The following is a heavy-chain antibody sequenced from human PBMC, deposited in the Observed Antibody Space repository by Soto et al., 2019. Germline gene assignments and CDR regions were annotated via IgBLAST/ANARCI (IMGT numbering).Heavy chain of an antibody. CDR3: ARLFGSYGMDV. CDR1: GGTFSSYT. Sequence: QVQLVQSGAEVKKPGSSVKVSCKASGGTFSSYTISWVRQAPGQGLEWMGRIIPILGIPNYAQKFQGRVTITADKSTSTAYMDLSSLRSEDTAVYYCARLFGSYGMDVWGQGNTVTVSS. J-gene: IGHJ6*02. D-gene: IGHD3-10*02. V-gene: IGHV1-69*02. CDR2: IIPILGIP.